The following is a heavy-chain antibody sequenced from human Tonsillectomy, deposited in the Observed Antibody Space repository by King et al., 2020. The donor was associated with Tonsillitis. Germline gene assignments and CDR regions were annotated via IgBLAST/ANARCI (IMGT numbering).Heavy chain of an antibody. D-gene: IGHD2/OR15-2a*01. CDR2: IKEDGTRT. CDR3: ARDEKDAFYIY. Sequence: VQLVESGGGLVQPGGSLRLSCAASGFTFSAYWMTWVRQTPGKGLEWLANIKEDGTRTFYADSVRGRFTISRDNRKKVLYLQMNNLRAEDAAVYFCARDEKDAFYIYWGEGDHFTLSS. V-gene: IGHV3-7*03. CDR1: GFTFSAYW. J-gene: IGHJ4*02.